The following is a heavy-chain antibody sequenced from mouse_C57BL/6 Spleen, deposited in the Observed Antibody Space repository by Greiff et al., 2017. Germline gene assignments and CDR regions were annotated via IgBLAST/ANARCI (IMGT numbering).Heavy chain of an antibody. Sequence: EVMLVESGGGLVKPGGSLKLSCAASGFTFSSYTMSWVRQTQEKRLEWVATISGGGGNTYYQASVKGRVTISRDNAKHTLYLQMSSLRSEDTASYYCAIHPSRYYDYGAWFAYWGQGTLVTVSA. CDR3: AIHPSRYYDYGAWFAY. V-gene: IGHV5-9*01. D-gene: IGHD2-4*01. CDR1: GFTFSSYT. J-gene: IGHJ3*01. CDR2: ISGGGGNT.